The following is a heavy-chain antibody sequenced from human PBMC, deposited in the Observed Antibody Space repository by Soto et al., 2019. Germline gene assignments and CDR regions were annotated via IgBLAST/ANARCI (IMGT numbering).Heavy chain of an antibody. Sequence: QVQLVQSGAEVKKPGSSVKFSCKASGGTFSSYAIRWVRQAPGQGLEWMGGFIPMFNRPHSARKFQGRVTITADESTSTAYMDLSSLRSEDTAVYYCARGQFHHVSNYYYALDVWGQGTPVTVSS. CDR2: FIPMFNRP. V-gene: IGHV1-69*01. CDR3: ARGQFHHVSNYYYALDV. CDR1: GGTFSSYA. J-gene: IGHJ6*02.